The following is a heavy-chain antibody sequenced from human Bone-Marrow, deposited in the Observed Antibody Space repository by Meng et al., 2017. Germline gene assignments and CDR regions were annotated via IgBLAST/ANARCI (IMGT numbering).Heavy chain of an antibody. D-gene: IGHD6-19*01. V-gene: IGHV4-59*01. CDR3: ARVSSSGWYVQQIDY. J-gene: IGHJ4*02. CDR1: GGSISSYY. CDR2: IYYSGST. Sequence: GSLRLSCTVSGGSISSYYWSWIRQPPGKGLEWIGYIYYSGSTNYNPSLKSRVTMSVDTSKNQFSLKLSAVTAADTGVYYCARVSSSGWYVQQIDYWGQGTLVTVSS.